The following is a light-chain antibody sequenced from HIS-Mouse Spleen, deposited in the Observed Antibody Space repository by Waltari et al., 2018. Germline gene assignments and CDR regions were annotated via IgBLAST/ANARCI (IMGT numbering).Light chain of an antibody. CDR3: SSYTSSSFNVV. CDR2: DVS. CDR1: SSDVGGYNY. J-gene: IGLJ2*01. V-gene: IGLV2-14*03. Sequence: QSALTQPASVSGSPGQSITISCTGTSSDVGGYNYVSWYQQHPGKAPKLMLYDVSNRPSGGSNRFPGSKTGNTASLTISGLQAEDEADYYCSSYTSSSFNVVFGGGTKLTVL.